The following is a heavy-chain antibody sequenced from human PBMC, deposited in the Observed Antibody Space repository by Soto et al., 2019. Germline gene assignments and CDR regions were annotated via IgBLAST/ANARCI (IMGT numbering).Heavy chain of an antibody. CDR1: GYTFTNYD. D-gene: IGHD3-16*01. V-gene: IGHV1-8*01. CDR3: ARGRFRRTWFDP. J-gene: IGHJ5*02. CDR2: MNPDSGNT. Sequence: QVQLVQSGAEVKKPGASVKVSCKASGYTFTNYDIHWVRQATGQGLEWMGGMNPDSGNTGQSKQFQGRVTMTRDTSVRTAYMEMSSMRCEDTAVYYCARGRFRRTWFDPWGQGTLVTVSS.